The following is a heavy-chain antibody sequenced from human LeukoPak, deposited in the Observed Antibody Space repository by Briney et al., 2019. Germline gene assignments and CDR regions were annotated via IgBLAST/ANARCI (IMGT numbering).Heavy chain of an antibody. J-gene: IGHJ4*02. Sequence: GGSLRLSCAASGFIFSNYAMHWVRQAPGKGLEWVTFKRYDGINKYYAESVKGRFTISRDNSKNTLYLQMNSLRAEDTAVYYCAKAIHSSSSGVVDYWGQGTLVTVTS. D-gene: IGHD6-6*01. CDR3: AKAIHSSSSGVVDY. CDR1: GFIFSNYA. V-gene: IGHV3-30*02. CDR2: KRYDGINK.